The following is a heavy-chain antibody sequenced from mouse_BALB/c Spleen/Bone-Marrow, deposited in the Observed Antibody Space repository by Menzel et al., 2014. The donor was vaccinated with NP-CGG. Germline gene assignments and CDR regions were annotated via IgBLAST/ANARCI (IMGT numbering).Heavy chain of an antibody. CDR3: ATMITDWYFEV. Sequence: EVKLVESGAELVKPGASVKLSCTASGFNIKDTYMHWVKQRPEQGLEWIGRIDPANGNTKYDPKFQGKATITADTSSNTAYLQRSSLTSEDTAVYYCATMITDWYFEVWGAGTTVTVSP. V-gene: IGHV14-3*02. CDR2: IDPANGNT. D-gene: IGHD2-4*01. CDR1: GFNIKDTY. J-gene: IGHJ1*01.